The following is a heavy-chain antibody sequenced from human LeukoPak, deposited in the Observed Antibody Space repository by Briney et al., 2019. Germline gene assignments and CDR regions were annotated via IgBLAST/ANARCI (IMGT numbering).Heavy chain of an antibody. Sequence: PSETLSLTCTVSGGSISSSSYYWGLIRQPPGKGLEWIGSIYYSGSTYYNPSLKSRVTISVDTSKTQFSLKLSSVTAADTAVYYCARGRGYSSGRFDYWGQGTLVTVSS. CDR2: IYYSGST. D-gene: IGHD6-19*01. V-gene: IGHV4-39*07. J-gene: IGHJ4*02. CDR1: GGSISSSSYY. CDR3: ARGRGYSSGRFDY.